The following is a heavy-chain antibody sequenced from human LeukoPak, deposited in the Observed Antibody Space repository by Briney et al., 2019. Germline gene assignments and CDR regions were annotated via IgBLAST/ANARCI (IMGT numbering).Heavy chain of an antibody. D-gene: IGHD2/OR15-2a*01. CDR1: GFIFSDSY. V-gene: IGHV3-11*01. Sequence: PGGSLRLSCGASGFIFSDSYMTWIRQTPGKGLEWVSQISGTGNTKYYADSVRGRFIISRDNAKGFLYLQMNSQKAEDTAIYYCARESQGQKLRAVGRDSTFSFYYAMDIWGQGTTVTVSS. CDR2: ISGTGNTK. J-gene: IGHJ6*02. CDR3: ARESQGQKLRAVGRDSTFSFYYAMDI.